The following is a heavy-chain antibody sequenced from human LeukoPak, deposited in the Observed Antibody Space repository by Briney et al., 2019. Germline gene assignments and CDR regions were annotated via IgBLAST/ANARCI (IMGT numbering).Heavy chain of an antibody. CDR1: GYTFTGYY. CDR2: INPNSGGT. D-gene: IGHD4-17*01. V-gene: IGHV1-2*06. Sequence: ASVKVSCKASGYTFTGYYMHWVRQAPGQGLGWMGRINPNSGGTNYAQKFQGRVTMTRDTSISTAYMELSRLRSDDTAVYYCAGLYGDYAHYFDYWGQGTLVTVSS. CDR3: AGLYGDYAHYFDY. J-gene: IGHJ4*02.